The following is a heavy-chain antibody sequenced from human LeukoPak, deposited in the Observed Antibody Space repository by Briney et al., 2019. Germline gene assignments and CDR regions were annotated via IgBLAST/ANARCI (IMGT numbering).Heavy chain of an antibody. Sequence: GGSLRLSCAASGFTFSSYVMSWVRQALGKGLEWVSAISGYGDSTYYADSVKDRFTISRDNSKNTLYLQMNSLRGEDTAVYYCAKGSGPSRPYYFDYWGQGTLVTVSS. J-gene: IGHJ4*02. V-gene: IGHV3-23*01. CDR1: GFTFSSYV. CDR3: AKGSGPSRPYYFDY. CDR2: ISGYGDST. D-gene: IGHD6-19*01.